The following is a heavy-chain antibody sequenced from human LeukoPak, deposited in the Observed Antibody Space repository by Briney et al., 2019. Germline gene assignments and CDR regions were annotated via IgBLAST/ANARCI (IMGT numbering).Heavy chain of an antibody. CDR1: GYNFNSFG. D-gene: IGHD6-13*01. Sequence: ASVKVSCKASGYNFNSFGISWVRQAPGQGLEWMGWVSAYNGNTNYAQRLQGRVTMTTDTSTSTAYMELRSLRSDDTAVYYCAGDEGIAAYFDNWGQGTLVTVSS. V-gene: IGHV1-18*01. CDR2: VSAYNGNT. J-gene: IGHJ4*02. CDR3: AGDEGIAAYFDN.